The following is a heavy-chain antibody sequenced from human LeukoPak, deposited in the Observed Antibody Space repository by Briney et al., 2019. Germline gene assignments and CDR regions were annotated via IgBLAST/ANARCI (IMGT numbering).Heavy chain of an antibody. Sequence: RGSLRLSCAASGFTFSNAWMSWVRQAPGKGLEWVGRIKSKTDGGTTDYAAPVKGRFTISRDDSKNTLYLQMNSLKTEDTAVYYCTTEATVYSGYDFVYWGQGTLVTVSS. CDR3: TTEATVYSGYDFVY. V-gene: IGHV3-15*01. CDR2: IKSKTDGGTT. J-gene: IGHJ4*02. D-gene: IGHD5-12*01. CDR1: GFTFSNAW.